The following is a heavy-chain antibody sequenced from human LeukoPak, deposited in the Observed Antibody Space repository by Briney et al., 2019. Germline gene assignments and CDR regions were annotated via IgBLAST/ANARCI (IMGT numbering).Heavy chain of an antibody. CDR2: IYYSGST. D-gene: IGHD6-13*01. CDR1: GGSISSYY. V-gene: IGHV4-59*12. Sequence: PSETLSLTCTVSGGSISSYYWSWIRQPPGKGLEWIGYIYYSGSTYYNPSLKSRVTISVDRSKNQFSLELTSVTAADTAVYYCARYSSTWPYWYFDLWGRGTLVTVSS. CDR3: ARYSSTWPYWYFDL. J-gene: IGHJ2*01.